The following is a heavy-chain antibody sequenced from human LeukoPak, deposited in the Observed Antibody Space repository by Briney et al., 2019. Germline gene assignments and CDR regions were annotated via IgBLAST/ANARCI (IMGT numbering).Heavy chain of an antibody. V-gene: IGHV1-3*01. Sequence: ASVKVSCKASGYTFTSYAMHWVRQAPGQRLEWMGWINAGNGNTKYSQKFQGRVTITRDTSASTAYMGLSSLRSEDTAVYYCARVTMVRGVIFDYWGQGTLVTVSS. CDR2: INAGNGNT. CDR1: GYTFTSYA. J-gene: IGHJ4*02. CDR3: ARVTMVRGVIFDY. D-gene: IGHD3-10*01.